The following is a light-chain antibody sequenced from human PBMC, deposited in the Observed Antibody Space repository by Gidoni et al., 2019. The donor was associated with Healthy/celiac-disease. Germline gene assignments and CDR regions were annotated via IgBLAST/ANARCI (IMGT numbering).Light chain of an antibody. CDR1: QGISSY. J-gene: IGKJ5*01. CDR3: QQLNSYPPAIT. Sequence: DIQLTQSPSFLSASVGYRVTITCRASQGISSYLAWYQQKPGKAPKLLIYAASTLQSGVPSRFSGSGSGTEFTLTISSLQPEDFATYYCQQLNSYPPAITFGQGTRLEIK. V-gene: IGKV1-9*01. CDR2: AAS.